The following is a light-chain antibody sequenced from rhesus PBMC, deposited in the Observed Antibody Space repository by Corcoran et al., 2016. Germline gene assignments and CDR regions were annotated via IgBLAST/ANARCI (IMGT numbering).Light chain of an antibody. CDR3: QQYSSSPWT. Sequence: DIQMTQSPSSLSASVGDTVTITCRASQGISSWLAWYQQKPGKAPKLLFAKASSLQSGVPSRFSGSGSGTDFNLTISSLQSEDVATYDCQQYSSSPWTFGQGTKVEIK. CDR2: KAS. J-gene: IGKJ1*01. V-gene: IGKV1-22*01. CDR1: QGISSW.